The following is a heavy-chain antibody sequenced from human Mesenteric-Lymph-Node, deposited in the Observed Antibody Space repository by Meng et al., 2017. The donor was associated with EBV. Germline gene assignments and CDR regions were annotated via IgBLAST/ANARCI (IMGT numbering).Heavy chain of an antibody. CDR1: GGSGSRGQHD. CDR3: ARGTTVTRGDWFDP. V-gene: IGHV4-61*01. J-gene: IGHJ5*02. CDR2: IFYSGNT. Sequence: VQPHASGPGPVKPSDTLYLTCTASGGSGSRGQHDWSWIRQPPGKRLEWIGYIFYSGNTNYNPSLKSRVTISVDTSKNQFSLKLSSVTAADTAVYYCARGTTVTRGDWFDPWGQGTLVTVSS. D-gene: IGHD4-17*01.